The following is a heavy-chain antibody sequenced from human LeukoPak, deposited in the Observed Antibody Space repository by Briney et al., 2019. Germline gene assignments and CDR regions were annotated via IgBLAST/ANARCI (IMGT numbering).Heavy chain of an antibody. Sequence: PSETLSLTCTVSGGSISSSSYYWSWIRQPAGKGLEWIGRIYTSGSTNYNPSLKSRVTISVDTSKNQFSLKLSSVTAADTAVYYCAGGSGWYFDLWGRGTLVTVSS. CDR2: IYTSGST. CDR3: AGGSGWYFDL. J-gene: IGHJ2*01. D-gene: IGHD3-10*01. CDR1: GGSISSSSYY. V-gene: IGHV4-61*02.